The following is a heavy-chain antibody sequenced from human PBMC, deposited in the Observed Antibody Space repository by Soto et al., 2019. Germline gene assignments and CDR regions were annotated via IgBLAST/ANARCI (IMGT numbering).Heavy chain of an antibody. Sequence: SDTLSLTCTVSGGSISIYYWSWIRQPPGKGLEWIGYIYYSGSTNYNPSLKSRVTISVDTSKNQFSLKLTSVTAADTAVYYCARVYGDYLDYWGQGTLVTVSS. CDR3: ARVYGDYLDY. D-gene: IGHD4-17*01. CDR2: IYYSGST. CDR1: GGSISIYY. V-gene: IGHV4-59*01. J-gene: IGHJ4*02.